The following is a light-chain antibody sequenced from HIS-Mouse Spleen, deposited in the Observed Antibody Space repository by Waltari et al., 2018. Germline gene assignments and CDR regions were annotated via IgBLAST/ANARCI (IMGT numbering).Light chain of an antibody. CDR2: EDS. CDR1: ALQKKY. Sequence: SCELTQPPSVSVSPGQTARITCSGDALQKKYAYWYQQKSGQAPVLVIYEDSKRPSGIPERFSGASSGTMATLTISGAQVEDEADYYCYSTDSSGNHRVFGGGTKLTVL. J-gene: IGLJ2*01. CDR3: YSTDSSGNHRV. V-gene: IGLV3-10*01.